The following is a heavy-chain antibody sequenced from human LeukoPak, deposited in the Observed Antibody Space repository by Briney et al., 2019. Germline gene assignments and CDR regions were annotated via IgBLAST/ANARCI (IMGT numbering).Heavy chain of an antibody. J-gene: IGHJ4*02. CDR1: GFTFSSYG. CDR2: ISYDGSNK. D-gene: IGHD2-15*01. CDR3: AKAPVTTCRGAFCYPFDY. Sequence: PGRSLRLSCAASGFTFSSYGMHWVRQAPGKGLEWVAVISYDGSNKYYADSVKGRFTISRDNSKNTLYLQMNSLRAEDTAVYYCAKAPVTTCRGAFCYPFDYWGLGTLVTASS. V-gene: IGHV3-30*18.